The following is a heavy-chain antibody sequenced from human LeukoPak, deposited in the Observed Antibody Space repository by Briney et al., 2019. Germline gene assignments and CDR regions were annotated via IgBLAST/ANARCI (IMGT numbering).Heavy chain of an antibody. D-gene: IGHD3-22*01. V-gene: IGHV4-39*07. J-gene: IGHJ4*02. CDR2: IYYSGST. CDR1: GGSISSSSYY. Sequence: SETLSLTCTVSGGSISSSSYYWGWIRQPPGKGLEWIGSIYYSGSTYYNPSLKSRVTISVDTSKNQFSLKLSSVTAADTAVYYCARGPGLVVMDYWGQGTLVTVSS. CDR3: ARGPGLVVMDY.